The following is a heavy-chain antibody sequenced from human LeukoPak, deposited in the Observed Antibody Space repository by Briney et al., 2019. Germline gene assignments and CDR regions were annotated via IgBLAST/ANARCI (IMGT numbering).Heavy chain of an antibody. V-gene: IGHV5-51*01. Sequence: GESLKISCKGSAYSFATYWIGWVRQMPGKGLEWMGIIYPADSDTRYSPSFQGQVTLSADKSISTAYLQWNSLKASDTAMYYCARHRGYYDYWGQGTLVTVSS. CDR1: AYSFATYW. J-gene: IGHJ4*02. CDR2: IYPADSDT. CDR3: ARHRGYYDY. D-gene: IGHD2/OR15-2a*01.